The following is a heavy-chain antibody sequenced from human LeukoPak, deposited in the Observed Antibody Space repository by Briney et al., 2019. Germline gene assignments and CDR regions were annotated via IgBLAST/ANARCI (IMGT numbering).Heavy chain of an antibody. Sequence: PGRSLRLSCAASGFTFDDYAMHWVRQAPGKGLEWVSGISWNSGSIGYADSVKGRFTISRDNAKNSLYLQMNSLRAEDTALYHCAKSPVAGAFDYWGQGTLVTVSS. J-gene: IGHJ4*02. CDR3: AKSPVAGAFDY. V-gene: IGHV3-9*01. CDR2: ISWNSGSI. D-gene: IGHD6-19*01. CDR1: GFTFDDYA.